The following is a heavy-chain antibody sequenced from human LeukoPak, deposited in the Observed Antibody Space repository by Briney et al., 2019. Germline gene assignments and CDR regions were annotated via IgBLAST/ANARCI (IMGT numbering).Heavy chain of an antibody. J-gene: IGHJ4*02. CDR2: ISPTGNTL. Sequence: PGGSLRLSCAASGFTFTSNTVNWVRQAPGKGLEWVSYISPTGNTLYYADSVKGRFTISRDNAKNSVYLQMNSLRDEDTAVYYCARGQYSGYDYLDYWGQGTLVTVSS. CDR1: GFTFTSNT. V-gene: IGHV3-48*02. D-gene: IGHD5-12*01. CDR3: ARGQYSGYDYLDY.